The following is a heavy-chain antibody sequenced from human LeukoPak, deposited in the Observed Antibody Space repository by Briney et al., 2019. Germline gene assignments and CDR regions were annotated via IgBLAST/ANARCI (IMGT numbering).Heavy chain of an antibody. Sequence: HPGGSLRLSCAASGFTFSSYSMNWVRQAPGKGLEWVSYISSSSTIYYADSVKGRFTISRDNAKNSLYLQMNSLRAEDTAVYYCASEWELRGGFWGQGTLVTVSS. CDR2: ISSSSTI. CDR1: GFTFSSYS. D-gene: IGHD1-26*01. V-gene: IGHV3-48*01. J-gene: IGHJ4*02. CDR3: ASEWELRGGF.